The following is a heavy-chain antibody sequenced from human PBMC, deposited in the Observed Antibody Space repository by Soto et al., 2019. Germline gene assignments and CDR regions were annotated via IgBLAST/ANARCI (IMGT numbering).Heavy chain of an antibody. Sequence: SVKVSCKASGGTFSSYAISWVRQAPGQGLEWMGGIIPIFGTANYAQKFQGRVTITADESTSTAYMELSSLRSEDTAVYYCASLRPYNSPGLGYFDYSGQGTLVTVSS. CDR2: IIPIFGTA. CDR1: GGTFSSYA. D-gene: IGHD1-1*01. V-gene: IGHV1-69*13. J-gene: IGHJ4*02. CDR3: ASLRPYNSPGLGYFDY.